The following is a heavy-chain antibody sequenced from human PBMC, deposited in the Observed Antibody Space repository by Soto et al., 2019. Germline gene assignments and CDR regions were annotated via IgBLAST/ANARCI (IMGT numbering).Heavy chain of an antibody. CDR3: VRLVLYSCGSGSCYPGYFDY. J-gene: IGHJ4*02. CDR1: AGSITSYY. V-gene: IGHV4-59*01. CDR2: IYYSGST. D-gene: IGHD3-10*01. Sequence: PSETLSLTCTVSAGSITSYYWSWIRQPPGKGLEWIGYIYYSGSTNYNPSLKSRVTISVDTSKNQFSLKLSSVTAADTAVYYCVRLVLYSCGSGSCYPGYFDYWGKGILVTVSS.